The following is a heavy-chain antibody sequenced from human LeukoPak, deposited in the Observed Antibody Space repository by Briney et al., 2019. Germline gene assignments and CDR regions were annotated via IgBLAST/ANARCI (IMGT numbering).Heavy chain of an antibody. V-gene: IGHV3-30*14. CDR2: ISTDGSYK. D-gene: IGHD3-22*01. J-gene: IGHJ4*02. Sequence: GGSLRLSCAVSGFTFSSFPFHWVRQAPGKGLEWVAAISTDGSYKYHGDSVKGRFTISRENAKNSLYLQMNSLRAGDTAVYYCARDSRRALYYYDSSGYYQRRFDYWGQGTLVTVSS. CDR3: ARDSRRALYYYDSSGYYQRRFDY. CDR1: GFTFSSFP.